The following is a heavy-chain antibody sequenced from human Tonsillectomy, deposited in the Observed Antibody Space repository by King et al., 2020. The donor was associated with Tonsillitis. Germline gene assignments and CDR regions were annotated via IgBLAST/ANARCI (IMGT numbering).Heavy chain of an antibody. CDR2: ISYDGSNK. CDR1: GFTFSSYA. CDR3: ASSPYCSGGSCYSEGGY. D-gene: IGHD2-15*01. Sequence: VQLVESGGGVVQPGRSLRLSCAASGFTFSSYAMHWVRQAPGKGLEWVAVISYDGSNKYYAYSVKGRFTISRDNSKNTLYLQMNNLRAEDTAVYYCASSPYCSGGSCYSEGGYWGQGTLVTVSS. J-gene: IGHJ4*02. V-gene: IGHV3-30*01.